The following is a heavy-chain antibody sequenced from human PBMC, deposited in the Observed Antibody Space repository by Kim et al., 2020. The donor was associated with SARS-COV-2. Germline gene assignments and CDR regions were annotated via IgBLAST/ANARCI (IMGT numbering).Heavy chain of an antibody. CDR1: GDSVSNNRVI. J-gene: IGHJ4*02. CDR3: VRSGFGGAAGNFDC. V-gene: IGHV6-1*01. CDR2: TYYRSKGYR. D-gene: IGHD6-13*01. Sequence: SQTLSLTCAISGDSVSNNRVIWNWIRQSPSRGLEWLGRTYYRSKGYRESAVSVSSRISVNPDTSKNQFSLQLNSVIPEDTAVYYCVRSGFGGAAGNFDCWGQGTLVTVS.